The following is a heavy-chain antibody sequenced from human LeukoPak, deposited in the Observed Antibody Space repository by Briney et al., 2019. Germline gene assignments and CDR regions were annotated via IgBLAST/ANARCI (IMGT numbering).Heavy chain of an antibody. V-gene: IGHV3-21*01. D-gene: IGHD3-22*01. Sequence: GGSLRLSCAASGFTFSSYSMNWVRQAPGKGLEWVSSISSSSSYIYYAGSVKGRFTISGDNAKNSLYLQMNSLRAEDTAVYYCARTVRHDSSGYYAYWGQGTLVTVSS. CDR2: ISSSSSYI. CDR1: GFTFSSYS. J-gene: IGHJ4*02. CDR3: ARTVRHDSSGYYAY.